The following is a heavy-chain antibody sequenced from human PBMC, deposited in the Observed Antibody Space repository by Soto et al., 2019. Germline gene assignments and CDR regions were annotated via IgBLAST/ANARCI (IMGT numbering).Heavy chain of an antibody. CDR2: ISGSGGST. J-gene: IGHJ4*02. D-gene: IGHD2-8*01. CDR1: GFTFSSYA. CDR3: AKESRRFDCTNGVCHDDFDY. Sequence: GGSLRLSCAASGFTFSSYAMSWVRQAPGKGLEWVSAISGSGGSTYYADSVKGRFTISRDNSKNTLYLQMNSLRAEDTAVYYCAKESRRFDCTNGVCHDDFDYWGQGTLVTVSS. V-gene: IGHV3-23*01.